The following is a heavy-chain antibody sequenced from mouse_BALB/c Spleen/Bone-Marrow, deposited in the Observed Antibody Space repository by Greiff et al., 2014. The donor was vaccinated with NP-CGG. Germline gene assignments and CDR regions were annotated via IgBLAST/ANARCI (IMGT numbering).Heavy chain of an antibody. CDR3: ARWLPAMDY. CDR2: IYPGDGDT. D-gene: IGHD2-2*01. CDR1: GYAFSSYW. V-gene: IGHV1-80*01. J-gene: IGHJ4*01. Sequence: LVESRAELVRPGSSVKISCKASGYAFSSYWMSWVKQRPGQGLEWIGQIYPGDGDTNYNGKFKGKATLTADKSSSTAYMQLSSPTSEDSAVYFCARWLPAMDYWGQGTSVTVSS.